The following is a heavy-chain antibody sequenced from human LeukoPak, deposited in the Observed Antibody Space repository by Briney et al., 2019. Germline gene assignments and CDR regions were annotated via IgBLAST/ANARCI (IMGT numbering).Heavy chain of an antibody. CDR2: ISWDGRNT. Sequence: GGSLRLSCAAPGFTFDDFAIHWVRQAPGKGLEWVSLISWDGRNTFYADSVKGRFTISRDNNKNSLYLQMNSLTPEDTALYYCARDGSGSYLSRGGFFDYWGQGTLVTVSS. CDR1: GFTFDDFA. D-gene: IGHD1-26*01. CDR3: ARDGSGSYLSRGGFFDY. J-gene: IGHJ4*02. V-gene: IGHV3-43*01.